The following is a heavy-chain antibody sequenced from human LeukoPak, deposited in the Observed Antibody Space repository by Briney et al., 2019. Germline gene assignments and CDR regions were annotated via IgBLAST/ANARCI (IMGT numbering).Heavy chain of an antibody. V-gene: IGHV3-9*01. CDR3: AKALPRYYDFWSGYPTA. CDR1: GFTFDDYA. Sequence: GGSLGLSCAASGFTFDDYAMHWVRQAPGKGLEWVSGISWNSGSIGYADSVKGRFTISRDNAKNSLYLQMNSLRAEDTALYYCAKALPRYYDFWSGYPTAWGQGTLVTVSS. D-gene: IGHD3-3*01. J-gene: IGHJ5*02. CDR2: ISWNSGSI.